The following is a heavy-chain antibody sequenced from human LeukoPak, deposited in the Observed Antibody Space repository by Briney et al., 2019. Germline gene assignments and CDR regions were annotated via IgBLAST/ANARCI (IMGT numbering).Heavy chain of an antibody. CDR3: ARDDSYGSLVYYYGMDV. V-gene: IGHV3-48*01. CDR2: ISSSSSTI. Sequence: GSLRLSCAASGFTFSSYSMNWVRQAPGKGLEWVSYISSSSSTIYYAGSVKGRFTISRDNAKNSLYLQMNSLRAEDTAVYYCARDDSYGSLVYYYGMDVWGQGTTVTVSS. D-gene: IGHD5-18*01. J-gene: IGHJ6*02. CDR1: GFTFSSYS.